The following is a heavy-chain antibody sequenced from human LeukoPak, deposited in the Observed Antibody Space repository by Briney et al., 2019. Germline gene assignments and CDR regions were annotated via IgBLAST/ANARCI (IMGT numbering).Heavy chain of an antibody. V-gene: IGHV4-61*05. Sequence: SETLSLTCTVSGVSISSSNSYWGWVRQPPGKGLEWIGYIYYSGSTNYNPSLKSRVTISVDTSKNQFSLKLSSVTAADTAVYYCARGGPMVRGVIIYFDYWGQGTLVTVSS. CDR2: IYYSGST. D-gene: IGHD3-10*01. CDR1: GVSISSSNSY. J-gene: IGHJ4*02. CDR3: ARGGPMVRGVIIYFDY.